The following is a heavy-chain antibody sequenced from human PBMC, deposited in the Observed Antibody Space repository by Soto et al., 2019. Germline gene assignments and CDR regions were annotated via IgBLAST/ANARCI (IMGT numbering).Heavy chain of an antibody. CDR1: GFTFSIYS. Sequence: GGSLRLSCAASGFTFSIYSMNWVRQAPGKGLEWVSYISSSSSTIYYTDSVKGRFTISRDNAKNSLYLQMNSLRAEDTAVYYCAEVVLHYYDSSGYYDNWGQGTLVTVSS. D-gene: IGHD3-22*01. V-gene: IGHV3-48*01. CDR3: AEVVLHYYDSSGYYDN. CDR2: ISSSSSTI. J-gene: IGHJ4*02.